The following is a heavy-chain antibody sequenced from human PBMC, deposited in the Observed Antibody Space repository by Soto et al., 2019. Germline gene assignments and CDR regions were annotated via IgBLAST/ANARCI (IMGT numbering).Heavy chain of an antibody. CDR1: GGTFSSYA. CDR2: IIPIFGTA. J-gene: IGHJ1*01. CDR3: ARDRAWYSSGWPEYFQH. D-gene: IGHD6-19*01. V-gene: IGHV1-69*01. Sequence: QVQLVQSGAEVKKPGSSVKVSCKASGGTFSSYAISWVRQAPGQGLEWMGGIIPIFGTANYAQKFQGRVTITADESTSTAYMELSSLRSEDTAVYYCARDRAWYSSGWPEYFQHWGQGTLVTVSS.